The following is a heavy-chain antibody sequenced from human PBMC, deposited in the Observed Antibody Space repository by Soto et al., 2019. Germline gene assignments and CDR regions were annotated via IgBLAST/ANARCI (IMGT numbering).Heavy chain of an antibody. J-gene: IGHJ4*02. Sequence: GASVKVSCKASGSTFTSYDINWVRQATGQGLEWMGWMNPNSGNTGYAQKFQGRVTMTRNTSISTAYMELSSLRSEDTAVYYCATNQKNILTGYSFDYWGQGTLVTVSS. CDR2: MNPNSGNT. V-gene: IGHV1-8*01. CDR1: GSTFTSYD. CDR3: ATNQKNILTGYSFDY. D-gene: IGHD3-9*01.